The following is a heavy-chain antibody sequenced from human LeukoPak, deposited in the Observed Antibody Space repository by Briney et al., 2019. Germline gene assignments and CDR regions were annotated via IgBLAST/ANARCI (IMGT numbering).Heavy chain of an antibody. D-gene: IGHD3-16*01. CDR3: ARTPAMNDYVWRNRMYYFDY. V-gene: IGHV3-48*04. J-gene: IGHJ4*02. CDR1: GFTFSRYN. CDR2: ISSSGSTI. Sequence: PGGSLRLSCAASGFTFSRYNMHWVRQAPGKGLEWVSYISSSGSTIYYADSVKGRFTISRDNAKNSLYLQMNSLRAEDTAVYYCARTPAMNDYVWRNRMYYFDYWGQGTLVTVSS.